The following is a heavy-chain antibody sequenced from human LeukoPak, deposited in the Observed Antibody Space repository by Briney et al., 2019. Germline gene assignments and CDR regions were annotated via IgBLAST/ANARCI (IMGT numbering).Heavy chain of an antibody. CDR2: IDGSSSTI. J-gene: IGHJ4*02. D-gene: IGHD5-12*01. V-gene: IGHV3-48*01. Sequence: GGSLRLSCVASGFTFSNYPMIWVRQAPGKGLEWLSYIDGSSSTIYYEASVKGRFTISRDNAKNSLYLQMNSLRAEDTAVYYCARVVATIDHWGQGTLVTVSS. CDR1: GFTFSNYP. CDR3: ARVVATIDH.